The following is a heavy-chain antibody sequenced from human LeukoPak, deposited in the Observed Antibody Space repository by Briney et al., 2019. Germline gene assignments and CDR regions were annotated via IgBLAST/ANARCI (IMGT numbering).Heavy chain of an antibody. CDR2: MNPNSGNT. CDR3: ASFQRAHPWFDY. CDR1: GYTFTSYD. V-gene: IGHV1-8*01. J-gene: IGHJ4*02. Sequence: ASVKVSCKASGYTFTSYDINWVRQATGLGLEWMGWMNPNSGNTGYAQKFQGRVTMTRNTSISTAYMELSSLRSEDTAVYYCASFQRAHPWFDYWGQGTLVTVSS.